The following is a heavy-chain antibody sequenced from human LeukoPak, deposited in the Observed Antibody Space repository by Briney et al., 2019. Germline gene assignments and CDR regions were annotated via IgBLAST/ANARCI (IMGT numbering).Heavy chain of an antibody. CDR1: GGTLSSYA. J-gene: IGHJ5*02. D-gene: IGHD3-22*01. CDR3: ARGNNVYYYDSSGYLFNWFDP. V-gene: IGHV1-69*05. Sequence: ASVKVSCKASGGTLSSYAISWVRQAPGQGLEWMGGIIPIFGTANYAQKFQGRVTITTDESTSTAYMELSSLRSEDTAVYYCARGNNVYYYDSSGYLFNWFDPWGQGTLVTVSS. CDR2: IIPIFGTA.